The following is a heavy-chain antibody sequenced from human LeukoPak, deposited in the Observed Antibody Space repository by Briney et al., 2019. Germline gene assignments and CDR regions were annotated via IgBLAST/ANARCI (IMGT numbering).Heavy chain of an antibody. CDR3: ASPHCSGGSCYDLPLDY. V-gene: IGHV4-38-2*01. Sequence: PSETLSLTCAVSGYPIRSSYFWGWIRQPPGKGLEWIGGIYHTGTSYYNPSLKSRVALSVDRSKQQFSLRLNSVTAADTAVYYCASPHCSGGSCYDLPLDYWGQGVLVTVSS. CDR2: IYHTGTS. CDR1: GYPIRSSYF. J-gene: IGHJ4*02. D-gene: IGHD2-15*01.